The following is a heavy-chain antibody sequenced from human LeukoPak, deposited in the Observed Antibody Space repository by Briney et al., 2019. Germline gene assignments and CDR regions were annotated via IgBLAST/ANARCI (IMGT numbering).Heavy chain of an antibody. J-gene: IGHJ6*02. Sequence: SETLSLTCAVYGGSFSGYYWSWIRQPPGKGLEWIGEINHSGSTNYNPSLKSRVTISVDTSKNQFSLKLSSVTAADTAVYYCARDRRQGYSYGFYYYYYGMDVWGQGTTVTVSS. D-gene: IGHD5-18*01. CDR1: GGSFSGYY. CDR2: INHSGST. V-gene: IGHV4-34*01. CDR3: ARDRRQGYSYGFYYYYYGMDV.